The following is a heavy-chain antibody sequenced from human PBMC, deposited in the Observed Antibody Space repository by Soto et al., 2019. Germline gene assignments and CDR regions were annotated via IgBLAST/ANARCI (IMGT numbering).Heavy chain of an antibody. CDR2: IYYSGST. J-gene: IGHJ6*03. CDR1: GGSISSSSYY. CDR3: ARHSGPAAAHPHTYYYMDV. D-gene: IGHD6-13*01. V-gene: IGHV4-39*01. Sequence: SETLSLTCTVSGGSISSSSYYWGWIRQPPGKGLEWIGSIYYSGSTYYNPSLKGRVTISVDTSKNQFSLKLSSVTAADTAVYYCARHSGPAAAHPHTYYYMDVWGKGTTVTVSS.